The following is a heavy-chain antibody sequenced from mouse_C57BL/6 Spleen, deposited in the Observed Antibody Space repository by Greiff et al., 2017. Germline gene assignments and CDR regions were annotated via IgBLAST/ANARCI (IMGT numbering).Heavy chain of an antibody. CDR3: ARGSSYPLRYFDV. V-gene: IGHV1-26*01. CDR2: INPNNGGT. Sequence: EVQLQQSGPELVKPGASVKISCKASGYTFTDYYMNWVKQSHGKSLEWIGDINPNNGGTSYNQKFKGKATLTVDKSSSTAYMELRSLTSEDSAVYYCARGSSYPLRYFDVWGTGTTVTVSS. D-gene: IGHD1-1*01. CDR1: GYTFTDYY. J-gene: IGHJ1*03.